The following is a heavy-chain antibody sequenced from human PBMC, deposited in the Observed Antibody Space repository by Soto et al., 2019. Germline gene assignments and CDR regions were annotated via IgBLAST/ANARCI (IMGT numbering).Heavy chain of an antibody. CDR3: AGAPSVASRNWYFDV. Sequence: QITLKESGPTVVKPTQTLTLTCTFSGFSVSTTGVGVAWIRQPPGKALEWLALIYWDDSTLYSPSLRSRLTITSDNSKNQVVLTMTNVDPADTATYFCAGAPSVASRNWYFDVWGRGALVTVSS. CDR1: GFSVSTTGVG. CDR2: IYWDDST. J-gene: IGHJ2*01. D-gene: IGHD6-19*01. V-gene: IGHV2-5*02.